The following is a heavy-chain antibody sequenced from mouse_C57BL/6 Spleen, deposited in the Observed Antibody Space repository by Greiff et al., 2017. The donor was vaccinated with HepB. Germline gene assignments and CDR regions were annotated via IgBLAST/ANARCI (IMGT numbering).Heavy chain of an antibody. D-gene: IGHD1-1*01. CDR2: IDPANGNT. CDR1: GFTIKNTY. CDR3: ARSYYYGSSFWYFDV. V-gene: IGHV14-3*01. J-gene: IGHJ1*03. Sequence: VQLQQSVAELVRPGASVKLSCTASGFTIKNTYMHWVKQRPEQGLEWIGRIDPANGNTKYAPKFQGKATITADTSSNTAYLQLSSLTSEDTAIYYCARSYYYGSSFWYFDVWGTGTTVTVSS.